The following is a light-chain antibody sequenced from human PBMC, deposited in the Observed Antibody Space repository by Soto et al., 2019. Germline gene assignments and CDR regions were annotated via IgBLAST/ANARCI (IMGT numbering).Light chain of an antibody. CDR2: DAS. CDR1: QDTSNY. CDR3: QQYDSLPRT. J-gene: IGKJ1*01. Sequence: DIQITQSPSSLSASVGDRVTITCQASQDTSNYLNWYQQKPGKAPKLLIYDASNLETGVPSRFSGSGSGTDFNLTISSLQPEDIATYYCQQYDSLPRTFGQGTKVEIK. V-gene: IGKV1-33*01.